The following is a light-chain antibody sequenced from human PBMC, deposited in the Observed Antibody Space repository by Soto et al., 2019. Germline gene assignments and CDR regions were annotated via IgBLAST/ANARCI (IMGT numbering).Light chain of an antibody. J-gene: IGKJ5*01. CDR2: GAS. Sequence: AIQMTQSPSSLSASVGDRVTITCRSSQDIRTELGWYQQRPGKAPNLLIYGASTLQTGVPSRFSGSGSGTDFFLTISSLQPEDFATYYCQQLLSYPITFGQGTRLEIK. CDR3: QQLLSYPIT. CDR1: QDIRTE. V-gene: IGKV1-13*02.